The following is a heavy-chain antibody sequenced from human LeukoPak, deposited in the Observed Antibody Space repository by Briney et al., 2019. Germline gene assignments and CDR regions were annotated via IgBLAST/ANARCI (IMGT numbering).Heavy chain of an antibody. CDR3: AKGSIAVAGTMDY. D-gene: IGHD6-19*01. J-gene: IGHJ4*02. CDR2: ISYEGSNK. CDR1: GFTFSSYG. V-gene: IGHV3-30*18. Sequence: PGRSLRLSCAASGFTFSSYGMHWVRQAPGKGLEWVAVISYEGSNKYYADSVKGRFTISRDNSKNTLYLQMNSLRAEDTAVYYCAKGSIAVAGTMDYWGQGTLVTVSS.